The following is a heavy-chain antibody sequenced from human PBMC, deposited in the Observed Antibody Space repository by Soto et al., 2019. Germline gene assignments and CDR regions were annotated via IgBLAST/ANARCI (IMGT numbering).Heavy chain of an antibody. Sequence: QPGGSLRLSCAASGFTFSDYYMDWVRQAPGKGLEWVGRIRNKAYKYTTEYAASVKGRFIVARDDSNDLVFLQMNSLRTEDTAVYYCAKGEYSSSWSPGYWGQGTLVTVSS. J-gene: IGHJ4*02. CDR2: IRNKAYKYTT. D-gene: IGHD6-13*01. CDR3: AKGEYSSSWSPGY. V-gene: IGHV3-72*01. CDR1: GFTFSDYY.